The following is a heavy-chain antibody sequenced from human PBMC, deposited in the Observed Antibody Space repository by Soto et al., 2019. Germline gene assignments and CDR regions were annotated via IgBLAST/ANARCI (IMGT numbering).Heavy chain of an antibody. Sequence: QVQLVQSGAEVKKPGSSATVSYKASVGTFGNSAISWVRQSPGHGLEWMEGIIPIFPTPDYAQKFQGRVPITADESTSTGYMELTSLRPEATAVYYCARDKDSLQVGGSYYYALGVWGEGTTVTCSS. CDR3: ARDKDSLQVGGSYYYALGV. D-gene: IGHD1-26*01. V-gene: IGHV1-69*12. CDR2: IIPIFPTP. J-gene: IGHJ6*04. CDR1: VGTFGNSA.